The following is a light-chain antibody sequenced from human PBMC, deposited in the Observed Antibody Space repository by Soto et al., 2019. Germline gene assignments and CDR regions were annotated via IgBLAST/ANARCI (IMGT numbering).Light chain of an antibody. CDR1: QTISTY. CDR2: AAS. J-gene: IGKJ2*01. CDR3: QQSHSIPYT. Sequence: DIQMTQSPSSLSASVGDRVTITCRAIQTISTYLNWYQQKPGKAPKLLIYAASTLQSGVPSRFSGSGSGTDFTLTINSLQPEDFATYYCQQSHSIPYTFGQGTKLEIK. V-gene: IGKV1-39*01.